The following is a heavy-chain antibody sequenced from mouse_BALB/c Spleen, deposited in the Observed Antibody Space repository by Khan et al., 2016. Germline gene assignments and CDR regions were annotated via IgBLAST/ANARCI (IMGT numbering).Heavy chain of an antibody. CDR1: GFTFSSYA. Sequence: EVELVESGGGLVKPGGSLKLSCSASGFTFSSYAMSWVRQTPEKRLEWVASITSGGSTYYPDSMKGRFTISRVSVRNILYLQMSSLRTEDTAMYYCTRRDYEGFGYWGQGTLVTVSA. CDR2: ITSGGST. J-gene: IGHJ3*02. CDR3: TRRDYEGFGY. D-gene: IGHD1-1*01. V-gene: IGHV5-6-5*01.